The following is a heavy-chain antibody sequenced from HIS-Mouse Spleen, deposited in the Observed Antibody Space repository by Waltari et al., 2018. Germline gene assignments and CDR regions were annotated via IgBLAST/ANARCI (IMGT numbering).Heavy chain of an antibody. V-gene: IGHV4-39*07. CDR3: AREIPYSSSWYDWYFDL. CDR1: GGSISSSSYY. D-gene: IGHD6-13*01. J-gene: IGHJ2*01. Sequence: QLQLQESGPGLVKPSETLSLTCTVSGGSISSSSYYGGWIRQPPGKGLEWIGNIYYSGSTYDNPTLKSRVPRSVETSMNQFSLKRSFVTAADTAVYYCAREIPYSSSWYDWYFDLWGRGTLVTVSS. CDR2: IYYSGST.